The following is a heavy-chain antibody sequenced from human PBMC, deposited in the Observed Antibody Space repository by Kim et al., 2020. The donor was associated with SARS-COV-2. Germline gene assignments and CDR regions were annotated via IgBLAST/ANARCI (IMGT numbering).Heavy chain of an antibody. CDR2: ISAYNGNT. Sequence: ASVKVSCKASGYTFTSYGISWVRQAPGQGLDWMGWISAYNGNTNYAQKLQGRVTMTTDTSTSTAYMELRSLRSDDTAVYYCARDEGIADTNYYYYYGMDVWGQGTTVTVSS. V-gene: IGHV1-18*01. CDR3: ARDEGIADTNYYYYYGMDV. J-gene: IGHJ6*02. D-gene: IGHD6-13*01. CDR1: GYTFTSYG.